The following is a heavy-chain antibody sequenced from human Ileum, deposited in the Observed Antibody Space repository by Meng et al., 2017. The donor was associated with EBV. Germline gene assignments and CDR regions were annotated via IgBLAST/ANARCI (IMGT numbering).Heavy chain of an antibody. CDR3: VRDGRSINLPDY. D-gene: IGHD2-15*01. Sequence: VKLLQSGSELKKPGASVKVSCKASGYSFNKFAINWVRQAPGQGLEWVGWINTKTGDPRYAQGFTGRFVFSLDTSVSTAYLQISSLKPEDTAVYYCVRDGRSINLPDYWGQGTLVTVSS. CDR2: INTKTGDP. CDR1: GYSFNKFA. V-gene: IGHV7-4-1*02. J-gene: IGHJ4*02.